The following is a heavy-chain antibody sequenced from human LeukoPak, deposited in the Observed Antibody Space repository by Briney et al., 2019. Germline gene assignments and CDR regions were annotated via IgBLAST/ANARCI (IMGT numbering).Heavy chain of an antibody. D-gene: IGHD1-26*01. J-gene: IGHJ3*02. CDR2: IIPIFGTA. CDR1: GGTFSSYA. Sequence: SVKVSCKASGGTFSSYAISWVRQAPGQGLEWMGGIIPIFGTANYAQKFQGRVTITADESTSTAYMELSSLRSEDTAVYYCARDYGGSYRTDAFDIWGQGTMVTVSS. V-gene: IGHV1-69*13. CDR3: ARDYGGSYRTDAFDI.